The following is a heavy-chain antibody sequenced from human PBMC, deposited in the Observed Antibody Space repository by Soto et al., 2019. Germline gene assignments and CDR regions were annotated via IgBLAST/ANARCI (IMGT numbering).Heavy chain of an antibody. CDR1: GFTFSSYA. Sequence: GGSLRLSCAASGFTFSSYAMSWVRQAPGKGLEWVSAISGSGGSTYYADSVKGRFTISRDNSKNTLYLQMNSLRAEDTAVYYCAKADRADSSCPPYCYYGMDVWGQGTTVTVSS. V-gene: IGHV3-23*01. CDR2: ISGSGGST. D-gene: IGHD3-22*01. CDR3: AKADRADSSCPPYCYYGMDV. J-gene: IGHJ6*02.